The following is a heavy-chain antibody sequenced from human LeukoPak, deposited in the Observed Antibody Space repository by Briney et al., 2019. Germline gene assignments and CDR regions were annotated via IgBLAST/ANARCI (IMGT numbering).Heavy chain of an antibody. CDR1: GFTFSDYP. V-gene: IGHV3-23*01. CDR2: ISGSGSRT. CDR3: AKAVPLDDY. Sequence: PGGSLRLSCAASGFTFSDYPMTWVRQAPGKGLQWVSCISGSGSRTYYADSVKGRFTISRDNSKNTLYLQMNSLRAEDTAVYYCAKAVPLDDYWGQGTLVTVSS. J-gene: IGHJ4*02.